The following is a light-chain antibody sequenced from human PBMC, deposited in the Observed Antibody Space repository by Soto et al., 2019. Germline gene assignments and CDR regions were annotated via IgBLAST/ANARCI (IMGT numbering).Light chain of an antibody. CDR3: QLYSILPRT. CDR2: GAS. J-gene: IGKJ1*01. V-gene: IGKV3-20*01. Sequence: ETLFTHSPITLSLCPGEISTLSCSSIETVAGSYLAWYQQKPGQAPRLLIHGASTRATGIADRFSGSGSGTDFTLTISRLEPEDFAVYYCQLYSILPRTFGQGTKVDIK. CDR1: ETVAGSY.